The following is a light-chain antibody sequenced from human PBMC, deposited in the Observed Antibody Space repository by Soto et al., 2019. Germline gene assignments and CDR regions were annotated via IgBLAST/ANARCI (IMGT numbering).Light chain of an antibody. Sequence: QAVVTQPPSVSGAPGQRVTISCTGNSSNLGAGYDVHWYQQLPGAAPKLVIFGNRKRPSGVPERFSGSKSGTSASLAITGLQAEDEADYYCQAYDYSLTASVFGGGTKLTVL. J-gene: IGLJ3*02. V-gene: IGLV1-40*01. CDR2: GNR. CDR3: QAYDYSLTASV. CDR1: SSNLGAGYD.